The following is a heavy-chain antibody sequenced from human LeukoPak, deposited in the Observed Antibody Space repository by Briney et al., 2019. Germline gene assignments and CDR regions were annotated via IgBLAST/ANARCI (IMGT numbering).Heavy chain of an antibody. J-gene: IGHJ3*02. CDR2: ISYSGST. CDR3: ASLRTTVTSAAFDI. CDR1: GGSVSSGSYY. V-gene: IGHV4-61*01. D-gene: IGHD4-17*01. Sequence: SETLSLTCTVSGGSVSSGSYYWSWIRQPPGKGLEWIGYISYSGSTNYNPSLKSRVTISVDTSKNQFSLKLTSVTAADTAVYYCASLRTTVTSAAFDIWGQGTVVTVSS.